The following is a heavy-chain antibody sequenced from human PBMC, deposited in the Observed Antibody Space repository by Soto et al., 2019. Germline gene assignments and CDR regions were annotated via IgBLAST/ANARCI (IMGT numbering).Heavy chain of an antibody. CDR1: GFTFSSYG. CDR3: ARAYCSGGSCYQGAFDY. D-gene: IGHD2-15*01. V-gene: IGHV3-33*01. CDR2: IWYDGSNK. J-gene: IGHJ4*02. Sequence: GGSLRLSCAASGFTFSSYGMHWVRQAPGKGLEWVAVIWYDGSNKYYADSVKGRFTISRDNSKNTLYLQMNSLRAEDTAVYYCARAYCSGGSCYQGAFDYWGQGTLVTVSS.